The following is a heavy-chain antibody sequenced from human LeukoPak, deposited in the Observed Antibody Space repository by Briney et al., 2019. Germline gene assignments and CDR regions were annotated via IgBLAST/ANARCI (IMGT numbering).Heavy chain of an antibody. D-gene: IGHD5-18*01. V-gene: IGHV3-7*01. CDR2: IKQDGSEK. CDR3: ARDNYGYEEEWFDP. Sequence: GGSLRLSCAASGFTFSSYWMSWVRQAPGKGLEWVANIKQDGSEKYYVDSVKGRFTISRDNAKNSLYLQMNSLRAEDTAVYYCARDNYGYEEEWFDPWGQGTLVTVSS. CDR1: GFTFSSYW. J-gene: IGHJ5*02.